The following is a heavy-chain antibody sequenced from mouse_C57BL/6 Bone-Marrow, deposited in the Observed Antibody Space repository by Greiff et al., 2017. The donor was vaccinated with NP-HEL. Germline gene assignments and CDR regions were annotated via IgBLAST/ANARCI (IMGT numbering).Heavy chain of an antibody. CDR2: INPNNGGT. D-gene: IGHD2-1*01. V-gene: IGHV1-18*01. J-gene: IGHJ1*03. Sequence: EVQLQQSGPELVKPGASVKIPCKASGYTFTDYNMDWVKQSHVKSLEWIGDINPNNGGTIYNQKFKGKATLTVDKSSSTAYMELRSLTSEDTAVYHCARVGKGYFDVWGTGTTVTVSS. CDR1: GYTFTDYN. CDR3: ARVGKGYFDV.